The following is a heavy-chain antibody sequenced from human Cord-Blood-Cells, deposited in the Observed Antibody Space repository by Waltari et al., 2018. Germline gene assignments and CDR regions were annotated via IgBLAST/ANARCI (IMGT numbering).Heavy chain of an antibody. CDR2: IWYDGSNK. Sequence: QVQLVESGGGVVQPGRSLRLSCAASGVTFSSYGMHWVRQAPGKGLEWVAVIWYDGSNKYYADSVKGRFTISRDNSKNTLYLQMNSLRAEDTAMYYCAKDQGSGSYIFDYWGQGTLVTVSS. D-gene: IGHD1-26*01. CDR1: GVTFSSYG. CDR3: AKDQGSGSYIFDY. J-gene: IGHJ4*02. V-gene: IGHV3-33*06.